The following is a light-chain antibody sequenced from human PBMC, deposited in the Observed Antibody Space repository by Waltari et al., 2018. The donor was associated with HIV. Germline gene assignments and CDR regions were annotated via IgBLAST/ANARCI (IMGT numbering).Light chain of an antibody. Sequence: QSALTQPPSVSGSPGQSVTISCTGTSSDVGSYNRVSWYQQPPGTAPKLMIYEVSNRPSGVPDRFSGSKSGNTASLTISGLQAEDEADYYCSLYTRSSLVFGGGTKLTVL. CDR1: SSDVGSYNR. J-gene: IGLJ2*01. CDR3: SLYTRSSLV. V-gene: IGLV2-18*01. CDR2: EVS.